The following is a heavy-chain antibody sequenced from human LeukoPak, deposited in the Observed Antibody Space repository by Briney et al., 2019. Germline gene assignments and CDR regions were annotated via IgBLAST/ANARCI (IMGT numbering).Heavy chain of an antibody. D-gene: IGHD6-19*01. V-gene: IGHV3-23*01. CDR2: VSGSGGST. Sequence: GGSLRLSCAASGFTFSSYAMSWVPQAPGKGLEWVSGVSGSGGSTNYADSVKGRFTISRDNSKKTLYLQMKSPRAEDKAVYYCEKGGWLEKYFDYWGRGTLVTVSS. CDR3: EKGGWLEKYFDY. CDR1: GFTFSSYA. J-gene: IGHJ4*02.